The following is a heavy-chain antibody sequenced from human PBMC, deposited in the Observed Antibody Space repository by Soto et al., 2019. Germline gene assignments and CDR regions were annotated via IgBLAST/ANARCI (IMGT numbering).Heavy chain of an antibody. D-gene: IGHD3-10*01. Sequence: QVQLVQSGAEVKKPGASVKVSCKASGYTFTSYYMHWVRQAPGQGLAWMGIINPSGGSTCYAQKFQGRVTMTRDTSTRTVYMELSSLTSEATAVYYCARGRFTLVRGCNHWFDPWGQGTLVTVSS. V-gene: IGHV1-46*01. J-gene: IGHJ5*02. CDR1: GYTFTSYY. CDR3: ARGRFTLVRGCNHWFDP. CDR2: INPSGGST.